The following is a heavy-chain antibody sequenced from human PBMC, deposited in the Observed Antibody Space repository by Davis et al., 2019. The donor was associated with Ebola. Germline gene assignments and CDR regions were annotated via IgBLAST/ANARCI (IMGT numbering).Heavy chain of an antibody. D-gene: IGHD6-13*01. CDR3: AKDGRYSSSWYDY. CDR1: GFTFSSYW. V-gene: IGHV3-30*18. J-gene: IGHJ4*02. CDR2: ISYDGSNK. Sequence: GESLKISCAASGFTFSSYWMHWVRQAPGKRLEWVAVISYDGSNKYYADSVKGRFTISRDNSKNTLYLQMNSLRAEDTAVYYCAKDGRYSSSWYDYWGQGTLVTVSS.